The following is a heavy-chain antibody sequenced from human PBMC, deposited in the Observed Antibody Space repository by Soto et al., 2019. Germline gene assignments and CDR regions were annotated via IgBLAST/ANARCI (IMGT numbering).Heavy chain of an antibody. D-gene: IGHD3-22*01. Sequence: GGSLRLSCAASGYTFSNYAMHWVRLAPGKGLEWVAVISYDGSNNYYADSVKGRFTISRDNSKNTVYLEMNSLRAEDTAVYSCARAGLDSSGYYYTDYWGQGTLVTVSS. CDR1: GYTFSNYA. CDR3: ARAGLDSSGYYYTDY. CDR2: ISYDGSNN. V-gene: IGHV3-30-3*01. J-gene: IGHJ4*02.